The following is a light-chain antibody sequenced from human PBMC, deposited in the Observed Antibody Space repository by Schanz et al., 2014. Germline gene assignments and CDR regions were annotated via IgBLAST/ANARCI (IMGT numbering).Light chain of an antibody. CDR3: SSFGGSNNPPWV. Sequence: QSALTQPASVSGSPGQSIAISCTGTSSDVGGYNYVSWYQQHPGKAPKLMIYDVSDRPSGVSNRFSGSKSGNTASLTISGLQAEDEADYYCSSFGGSNNPPWVFGGGTKLTVL. CDR1: SSDVGGYNY. J-gene: IGLJ3*02. CDR2: DVS. V-gene: IGLV2-14*01.